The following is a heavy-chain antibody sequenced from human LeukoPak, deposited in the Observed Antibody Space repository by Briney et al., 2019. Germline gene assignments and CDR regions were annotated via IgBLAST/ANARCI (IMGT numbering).Heavy chain of an antibody. V-gene: IGHV3-30*02. D-gene: IGHD3-3*01. CDR3: VKGQEFLEYIYDF. CDR2: IRYDGSNK. CDR1: GSTFSSYG. J-gene: IGHJ4*02. Sequence: GGSLRLSCAASGSTFSSYGMHWVRQAPGKGLEWVAFIRYDGSNKYYADSVKGRFTISRDNSKSTLYLQMSGLRAGDTAVYFCVKGQEFLEYIYDFWGQGTLVSVSS.